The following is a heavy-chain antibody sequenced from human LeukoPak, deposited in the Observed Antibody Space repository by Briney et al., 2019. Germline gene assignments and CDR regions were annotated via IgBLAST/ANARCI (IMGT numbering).Heavy chain of an antibody. CDR2: ISRSGSTI. Sequence: GGSLRLSCAASGFTFSSYEMHWVRQAPGKGLEWVSYISRSGSTIYYADSVKGRFTISRDNAKSSLYLQMNSLRAEDTAVYYCARDYGGSSPFDYWGQGTLVTVSS. V-gene: IGHV3-48*03. D-gene: IGHD4-23*01. CDR1: GFTFSSYE. J-gene: IGHJ4*02. CDR3: ARDYGGSSPFDY.